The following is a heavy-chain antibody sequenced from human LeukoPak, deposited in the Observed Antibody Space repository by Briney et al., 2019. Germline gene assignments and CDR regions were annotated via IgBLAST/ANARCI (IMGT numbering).Heavy chain of an antibody. CDR1: GYSIGSAFY. J-gene: IGHJ4*02. CDR2: IYHSGST. D-gene: IGHD3-10*01. V-gene: IGHV4-38-2*02. Sequence: PSETLSLTCSVSGYSIGSAFYWGWIRQPPGKGLEWIGTIYHSGSTNYNPSLKSRVTMSLDTSKNQFSLKLNSVTAADTAVYYCARGFRGPNFDYWGQGTLVTVSS. CDR3: ARGFRGPNFDY.